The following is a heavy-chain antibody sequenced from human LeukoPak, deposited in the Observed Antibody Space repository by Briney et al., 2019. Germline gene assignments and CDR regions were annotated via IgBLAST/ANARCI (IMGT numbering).Heavy chain of an antibody. CDR2: IYYSGST. D-gene: IGHD2-8*02. V-gene: IGHV4-61*05. CDR3: ARVLISSHYFDY. J-gene: IGHJ4*02. CDR1: GGSISSRSYY. Sequence: SETLSLTCTVSGGSISSRSYYWGWLRQPPGKGLEWIGYIYYSGSTNYNPSLKSRVTISVDTSKNQFSLKLSSVTAADTAVYYCARVLISSHYFDYWGQGTLVTVSS.